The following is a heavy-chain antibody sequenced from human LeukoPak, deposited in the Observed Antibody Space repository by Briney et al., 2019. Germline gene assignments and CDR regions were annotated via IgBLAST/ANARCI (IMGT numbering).Heavy chain of an antibody. J-gene: IGHJ3*02. D-gene: IGHD4-23*01. CDR1: GSTFIGIW. CDR3: ARQYEYGGTDAFDI. CDR2: IKQDGSEK. Sequence: GGPLSLPFAAPGSTFIGIWRTWSGRPPGKGREGGANIKQDGSEKYYVDSVKGRFTISRDNAKNSLYLQMNSLRAEDTAVHYCARQYEYGGTDAFDIWGQGTMVTVSS. V-gene: IGHV3-7*05.